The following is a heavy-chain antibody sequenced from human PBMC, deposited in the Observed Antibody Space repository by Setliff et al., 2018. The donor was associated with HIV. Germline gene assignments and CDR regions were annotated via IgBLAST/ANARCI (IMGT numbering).Heavy chain of an antibody. Sequence: GGSLRLSCAGSGFTFNNYEMNWVRQTPGKGLEWVSYISSSGSHTYYAASVKGRFTISRDNSKNILYVQMNSLRVEYTAVYYCAKAGAVIIDQRLDSWGQGTLVTVSS. D-gene: IGHD1-26*01. V-gene: IGHV3-48*03. CDR1: GFTFNNYE. J-gene: IGHJ4*02. CDR2: ISSSGSHT. CDR3: AKAGAVIIDQRLDS.